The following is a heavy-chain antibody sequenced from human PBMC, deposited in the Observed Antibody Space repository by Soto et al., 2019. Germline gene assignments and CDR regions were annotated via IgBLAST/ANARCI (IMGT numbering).Heavy chain of an antibody. D-gene: IGHD3-3*01. CDR2: ISGSGGST. CDR1: GFTFSSYA. J-gene: IGHJ6*02. Sequence: GGSLRLSCAASGFTFSSYAMSWVRQAPGKGLEWVSAISGSGGSTYYADSVKGRFTISRDNSKNTLYLQMNSLRAEDTAVYYCAKVVSSRIFGAVIDYYYGMDVWGQGTTVTVSS. V-gene: IGHV3-23*01. CDR3: AKVVSSRIFGAVIDYYYGMDV.